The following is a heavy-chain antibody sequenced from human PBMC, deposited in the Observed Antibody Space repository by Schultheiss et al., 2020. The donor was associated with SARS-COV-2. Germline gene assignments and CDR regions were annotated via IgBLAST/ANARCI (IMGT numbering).Heavy chain of an antibody. D-gene: IGHD4/OR15-4a*01. J-gene: IGHJ5*02. CDR2: IWYDGSNK. V-gene: IGHV3-33*01. Sequence: GESLKISCAASGFTFSRNGMHWVRQAPGKGLEWVAVIWYDGSNKYYADSVKGRFTISRDNSKNTLYLQMNSLRAEDTAVYYCARELNLNWFDPWGQGTLVTVSS. CDR3: ARELNLNWFDP. CDR1: GFTFSRNG.